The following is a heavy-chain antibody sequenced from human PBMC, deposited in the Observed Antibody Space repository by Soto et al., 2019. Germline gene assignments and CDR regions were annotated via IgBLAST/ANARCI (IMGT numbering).Heavy chain of an antibody. CDR3: ARAVGATFAWFDP. Sequence: QVQLVESGGGLVKPGGSLSLSCAASGFTFSDYYMSWIRQAPGKGLEWVSYISNVGSTIYFADSVKGRFTISRDNAKNSLYLQMNSLRAEDTAVYYCARAVGATFAWFDPWGQGTLVTVSS. D-gene: IGHD1-26*01. CDR1: GFTFSDYY. J-gene: IGHJ5*02. CDR2: ISNVGSTI. V-gene: IGHV3-11*01.